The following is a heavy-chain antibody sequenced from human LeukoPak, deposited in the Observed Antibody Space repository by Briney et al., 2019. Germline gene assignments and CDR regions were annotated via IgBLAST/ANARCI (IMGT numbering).Heavy chain of an antibody. CDR1: GFIFSDYY. CDR3: AKATNTATGTPTLAIDY. V-gene: IGHV3-11*05. D-gene: IGHD6-13*01. Sequence: GGSLTLSCAASGFIFSDYYMSWIRQAPGKGLEWVSYISSTSSYTAYADSVKGRFTISRVNTKNSLYLQMNSLRAEDTAVYFCAKATNTATGTPTLAIDYWGQGTLVTVSS. CDR2: ISSTSSYT. J-gene: IGHJ4*02.